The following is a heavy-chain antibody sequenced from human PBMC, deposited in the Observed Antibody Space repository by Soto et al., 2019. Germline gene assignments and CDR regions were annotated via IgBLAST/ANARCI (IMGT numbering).Heavy chain of an antibody. CDR3: ARSIANDYSNRQDY. D-gene: IGHD4-4*01. Sequence: EASVKVSWKASGYTFTAYYIHWVRQAPGQGLEWMGWINPRTGGTKYAQKFQDRVTLTRXMXXXXAXMXLXXXXSDXTAVFYCARSIANDYSNRQDYWGQGTLDTVSS. CDR2: INPRTGGT. V-gene: IGHV1-2*02. CDR1: GYTFTAYY. J-gene: IGHJ4*02.